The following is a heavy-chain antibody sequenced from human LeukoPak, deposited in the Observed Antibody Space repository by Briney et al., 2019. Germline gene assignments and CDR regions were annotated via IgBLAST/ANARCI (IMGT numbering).Heavy chain of an antibody. J-gene: IGHJ6*03. CDR2: IYYSGST. CDR1: GGSISSHY. V-gene: IGHV4-59*11. Sequence: SETLSLTCTVSGGSISSHYWSWIRQPPGKGLEWIGYIYYSGSTNYNPSLKSRVTISVDTSKNQFSLKLSSVTAADTAVYYCARARRGDGYNYYYYYMDAWGKGTTVTVSS. D-gene: IGHD5-24*01. CDR3: ARARRGDGYNYYYYYMDA.